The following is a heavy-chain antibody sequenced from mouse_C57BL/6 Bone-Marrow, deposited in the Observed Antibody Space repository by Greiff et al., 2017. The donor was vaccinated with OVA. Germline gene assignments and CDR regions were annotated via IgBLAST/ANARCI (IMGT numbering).Heavy chain of an antibody. CDR1: GYTFTSYG. CDR3: ARITTVVAPGYWYFDV. J-gene: IGHJ1*03. Sequence: VKVVESGAELARPGASVKLSCKASGYTFTSYGISWVKQRTGQGLEWIGEIYPRSGNTYYNEKFKGKATLTADKSSSTAYMELRSLTSEDSAVYFCARITTVVAPGYWYFDVWGTGTTVTVSS. D-gene: IGHD1-1*01. V-gene: IGHV1-81*01. CDR2: IYPRSGNT.